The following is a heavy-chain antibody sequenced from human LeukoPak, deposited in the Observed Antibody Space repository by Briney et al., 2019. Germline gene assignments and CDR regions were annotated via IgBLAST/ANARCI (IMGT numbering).Heavy chain of an antibody. D-gene: IGHD1-26*01. CDR2: ISSGSSYI. Sequence: PGGSLRLSCAASGFTFNTYSVNWVRQAPGKGLEWVSSISSGSSYIFYADSMKGRFTIPRDNAKTSLYLQMNSLRAEDTAVYYCARQVGVDDAFDIWGQGTKVTVSS. CDR3: ARQVGVDDAFDI. J-gene: IGHJ3*02. V-gene: IGHV3-21*01. CDR1: GFTFNTYS.